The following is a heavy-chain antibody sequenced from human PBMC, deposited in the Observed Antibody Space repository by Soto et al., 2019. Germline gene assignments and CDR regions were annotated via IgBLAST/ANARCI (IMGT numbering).Heavy chain of an antibody. J-gene: IGHJ4*02. CDR3: ARHRVGSYYHFDY. Sequence: GESLKISCKGSGYTFTDYWISWVRQMPGKGLEWMGRIDPSDSYTSNSPSFQGHVTISADKSINTAYMQWSSLKASDTAMYYCARHRVGSYYHFDYWGQGTLVTVSS. CDR1: GYTFTDYW. CDR2: IDPSDSYT. V-gene: IGHV5-10-1*01. D-gene: IGHD1-26*01.